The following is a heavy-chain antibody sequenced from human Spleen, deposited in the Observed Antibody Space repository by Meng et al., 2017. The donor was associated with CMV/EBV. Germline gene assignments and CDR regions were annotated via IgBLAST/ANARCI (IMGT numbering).Heavy chain of an antibody. CDR2: ISGYNGKT. CDR1: IGYG. Sequence: IGYGISWVQQAPGQGLEWMGWISGYNGKTDYAQKVQGRVTMTTDTSTSTVYMELRSLRSDDTAVYYCARDPDIIVVPAVVGSPGGFDLWGQGTLVTV. D-gene: IGHD2-2*01. V-gene: IGHV1-18*01. J-gene: IGHJ5*02. CDR3: ARDPDIIVVPAVVGSPGGFDL.